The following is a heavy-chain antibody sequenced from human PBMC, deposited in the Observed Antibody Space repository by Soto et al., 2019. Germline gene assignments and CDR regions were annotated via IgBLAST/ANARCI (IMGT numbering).Heavy chain of an antibody. J-gene: IGHJ4*02. CDR1: GGSISSYY. CDR3: ARSYYGSGSYYPY. V-gene: IGHV4-59*01. CDR2: IYYSGST. Sequence: SETLSLTCTVSGGSISSYYWSWIRQPPGKGLEWIGYIYYSGSTNYNPSLKSRVTISVDTSKNQFSLKLSSVTAADTAVYYCARSYYGSGSYYPYWGQGTLVTVSS. D-gene: IGHD3-10*01.